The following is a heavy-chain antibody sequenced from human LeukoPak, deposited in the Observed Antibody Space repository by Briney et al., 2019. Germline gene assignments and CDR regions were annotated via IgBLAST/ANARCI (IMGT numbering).Heavy chain of an antibody. D-gene: IGHD3-22*01. CDR1: GYTFTGYY. J-gene: IGHJ1*01. V-gene: IGHV1-2*02. CDR3: ARIFFVNYDSSGYPY. CDR2: INPNSGGT. Sequence: ASVKVSCKASGYTFTGYYMHWVRQAPGQGLEWMGWINPNSGGTNYAQKFQGRVTMTRDTSISTAYMELSRLRSDDTAVYYCARIFFVNYDSSGYPYWGQGTLVTVSS.